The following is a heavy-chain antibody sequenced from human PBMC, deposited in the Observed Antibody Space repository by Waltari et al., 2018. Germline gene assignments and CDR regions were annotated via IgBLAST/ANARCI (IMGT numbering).Heavy chain of an antibody. V-gene: IGHV4-59*01. CDR1: GGSISSYY. CDR2: IYYSGST. Sequence: QVQLQESGPGLVKPSETLSLTCTVPGGSISSYYWSWIRQPPGKGLEWIGYIYYSGSTNYNPSLKSRVTISVDTSKNQFSLKLSSVTAADTAVYYCATLTDDAFDIWGQGTMVTVSS. J-gene: IGHJ3*02. CDR3: ATLTDDAFDI.